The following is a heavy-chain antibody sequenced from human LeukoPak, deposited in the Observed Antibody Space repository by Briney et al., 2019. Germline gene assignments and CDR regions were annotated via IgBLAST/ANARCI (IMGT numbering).Heavy chain of an antibody. J-gene: IGHJ4*02. V-gene: IGHV1-8*01. CDR2: MNPNSGNT. Sequence: ASVKVSCKASGYTFTSYDINWVRQATGQGLEWMGWMNPNSGNTGYAQKLQGRVTMTTDTSTSTAYMELRSLRSDDTAVYYCARDRLEDDILTGYFPFDYWGQGTLVTVSS. CDR1: GYTFTSYD. D-gene: IGHD3-9*01. CDR3: ARDRLEDDILTGYFPFDY.